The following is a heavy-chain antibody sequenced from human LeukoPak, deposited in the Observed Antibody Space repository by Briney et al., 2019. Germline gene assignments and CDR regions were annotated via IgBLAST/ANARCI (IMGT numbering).Heavy chain of an antibody. V-gene: IGHV4-34*01. CDR2: INHSGST. D-gene: IGHD3-10*01. CDR3: ARGSPRGYGSGSYVRSWFDP. CDR1: GGSFSGYY. Sequence: SETLSLTCAVYGGSFSGYYWSWIRQPPGKGLEWIGEINHSGSTNYNPSLKSRVTISVDTSKNQFSLKLSSVTAADTAVYYCARGSPRGYGSGSYVRSWFDPWGQGTVVTVSS. J-gene: IGHJ5*02.